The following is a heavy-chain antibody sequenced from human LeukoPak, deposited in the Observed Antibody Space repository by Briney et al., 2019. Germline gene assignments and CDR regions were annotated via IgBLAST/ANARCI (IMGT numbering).Heavy chain of an antibody. CDR1: GFTFSTYW. V-gene: IGHV3-7*05. CDR3: ARSSGYCSGGSCYRDY. D-gene: IGHD2-15*01. CDR2: IKQDGSEK. J-gene: IGHJ4*02. Sequence: GGSLRLSCAASGFTFSTYWMSWVRQAPGKGLEWVANIKQDGSEKYYVDSVKRRFTISRDNAKDSLYLQMNSLRAEDTAVYYCARSSGYCSGGSCYRDYWGQGTLVTVSS.